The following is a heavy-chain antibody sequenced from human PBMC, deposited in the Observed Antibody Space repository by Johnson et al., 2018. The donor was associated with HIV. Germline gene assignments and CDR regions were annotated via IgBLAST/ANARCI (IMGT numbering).Heavy chain of an antibody. V-gene: IGHV3-30-3*01. J-gene: IGHJ3*02. CDR3: AKDPGAFDI. Sequence: QVQLVESGGGVVQPGGSLRLSCAASGFTFSSYAMHWVRQAPGKGLEWVAVISYDGSNKYYADSVKGRFTISRDNSKNTLYLQMNSLRAEDTAVYYCAKDPGAFDIWGQGTMVTVSS. CDR2: ISYDGSNK. CDR1: GFTFSSYA.